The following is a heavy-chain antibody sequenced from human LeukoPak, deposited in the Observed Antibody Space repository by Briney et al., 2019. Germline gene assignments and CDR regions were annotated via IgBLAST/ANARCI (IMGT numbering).Heavy chain of an antibody. CDR2: IYHSGTT. Sequence: SDTLSLTCAVSGYSITSSTWWGWIRQPPGKGLEWIGYIYHSGTTYYNPSLQSRVTMSVDTSKNQFSLKLSSVTAVDTAVYYCARKENVYYYFDYWGQGTLVTVSS. CDR3: ARKENVYYYFDY. J-gene: IGHJ4*02. V-gene: IGHV4-28*01. CDR1: GYSITSSTW. D-gene: IGHD3-10*01.